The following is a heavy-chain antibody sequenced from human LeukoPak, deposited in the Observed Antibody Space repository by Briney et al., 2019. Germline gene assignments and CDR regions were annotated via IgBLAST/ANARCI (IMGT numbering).Heavy chain of an antibody. D-gene: IGHD3-10*01. CDR3: ALVRVNYYGMDV. CDR2: IIPIFGIA. Sequence: SVKVSCKASGGTFSSYAISWVRQAPGQGLEWMGRIIPIFGIANYAQKFQGRVAITADKSTSTAYMELSSLRSEDTAVYYCALVRVNYYGMDVWGQGTTVTVSS. J-gene: IGHJ6*02. CDR1: GGTFSSYA. V-gene: IGHV1-69*04.